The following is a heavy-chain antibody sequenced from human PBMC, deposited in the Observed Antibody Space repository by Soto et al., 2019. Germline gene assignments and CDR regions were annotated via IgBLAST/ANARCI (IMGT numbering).Heavy chain of an antibody. D-gene: IGHD6-19*01. CDR3: ARGANTVAGGYYYYYGMDV. V-gene: IGHV1-2*04. CDR1: GYTFTGYY. J-gene: IGHJ6*02. CDR2: INPNSGGT. Sequence: QVQLVQSGAEVKKPGASVKVSCKASGYTFTGYYMHWVRQAPGQGLEWMGWINPNSGGTNYAQKFQGWVTMTRDKSISTAYMELSRLRSDDTAVYYCARGANTVAGGYYYYYGMDVWGQGTTVTVSS.